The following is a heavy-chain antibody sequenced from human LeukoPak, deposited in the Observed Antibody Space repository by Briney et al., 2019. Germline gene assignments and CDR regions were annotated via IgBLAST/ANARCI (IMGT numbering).Heavy chain of an antibody. J-gene: IGHJ4*02. CDR1: GFTFDDYA. CDR3: AKEAYYYGSGSYYNGFDY. D-gene: IGHD3-10*01. V-gene: IGHV3-30*18. CDR2: ISYDGSNK. Sequence: GGSLRLSCAASGFTFDDYAMHWVRQAPGKGLEWVAVISYDGSNKYYADSVKGRFTISRDNSKNTLYLQMNSLRAEDTAVYYCAKEAYYYGSGSYYNGFDYWGQGTLVTVSS.